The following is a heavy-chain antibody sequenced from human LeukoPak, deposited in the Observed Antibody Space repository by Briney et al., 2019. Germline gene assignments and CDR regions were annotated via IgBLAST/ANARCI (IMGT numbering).Heavy chain of an antibody. D-gene: IGHD3-16*02. V-gene: IGHV4-4*07. CDR3: ARDTVTMITFGGVIVSDH. CDR2: IYTSGST. J-gene: IGHJ4*02. Sequence: SETLSLTCTVSGGSISSYYWSWIRQPAGKGLEWIGRIYTSGSTNYNPSLKSRVTMSVDTSKNQFSLKLSSVTAADTAVYYCARDTVTMITFGGVIVSDHWGQGTLVAVSS. CDR1: GGSISSYY.